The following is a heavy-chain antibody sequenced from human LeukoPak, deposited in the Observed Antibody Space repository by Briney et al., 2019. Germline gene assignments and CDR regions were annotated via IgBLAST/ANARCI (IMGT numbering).Heavy chain of an antibody. V-gene: IGHV3-74*01. Sequence: GGSLRLSCAASGFTFSSYWMHWVRQAPGKGLVWVSRINSDGSSTSYADSVKGRFTISRDNAKNTLYLQMNSLRAEDTAVYYCAREAAVHDALDIWGQGTMVTVSS. D-gene: IGHD6-6*01. J-gene: IGHJ3*02. CDR2: INSDGSST. CDR3: AREAAVHDALDI. CDR1: GFTFSSYW.